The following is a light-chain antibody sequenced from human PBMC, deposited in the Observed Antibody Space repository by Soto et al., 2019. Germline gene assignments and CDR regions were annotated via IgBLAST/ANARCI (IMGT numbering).Light chain of an antibody. Sequence: QSVLTQPASVSGSPGQSITISCTGTSSDVGSYNLVSWYQQHPGKAPKLVISEGNKRPSGVSNRFSGSKSGNTASLTISGLQAEDEADYYCCSYAGTFYVFGTGTKAPS. J-gene: IGLJ1*01. CDR3: CSYAGTFYV. CDR2: EGN. CDR1: SSDVGSYNL. V-gene: IGLV2-23*01.